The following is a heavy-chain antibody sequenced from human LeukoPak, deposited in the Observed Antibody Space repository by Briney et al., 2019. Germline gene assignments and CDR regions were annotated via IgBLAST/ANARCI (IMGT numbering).Heavy chain of an antibody. CDR2: IYHSGST. Sequence: SETLSLTCTVSGYSISSGYYWGWIRQPPGKGLEWIGSIYHSGSTYYNPSLKSRITISVDTSKNQFSLKLSSVTAADTAVYYCARDVTAAFDYWGQGTLVTVSS. V-gene: IGHV4-38-2*02. CDR3: ARDVTAAFDY. D-gene: IGHD6-13*01. CDR1: GYSISSGYY. J-gene: IGHJ4*02.